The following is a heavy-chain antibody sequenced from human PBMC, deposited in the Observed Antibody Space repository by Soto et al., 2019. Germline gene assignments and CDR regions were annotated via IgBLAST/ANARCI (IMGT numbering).Heavy chain of an antibody. J-gene: IGHJ4*02. Sequence: PGGSLRLSCTVSGFTFSSHAMSWVRQAPGKGLEWVSAISGDGGETHYIDSVKGRFTVARDNSKDTLYLQMKSLRTEDTAVYYCVKYFAFYGADFAHWGQGVLVTVSS. CDR2: ISGDGGET. CDR1: GFTFSSHA. D-gene: IGHD4-17*01. CDR3: VKYFAFYGADFAH. V-gene: IGHV3-23*01.